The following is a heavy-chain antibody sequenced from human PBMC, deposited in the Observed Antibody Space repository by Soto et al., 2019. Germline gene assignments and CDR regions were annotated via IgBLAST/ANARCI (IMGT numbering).Heavy chain of an antibody. J-gene: IGHJ3*02. CDR1: GYTFTRYG. CDR2: ISAYNGNT. Sequence: ASVKVSCKASGYTFTRYGISWVRQAPGQGLEWMGWISAYNGNTNYAQKLQGRVTMTTDTSTSTAYMELRSLRSDDTAVYYCAKCGSGSYLDAFDIWVQGTMVTVS. D-gene: IGHD1-26*01. V-gene: IGHV1-18*01. CDR3: AKCGSGSYLDAFDI.